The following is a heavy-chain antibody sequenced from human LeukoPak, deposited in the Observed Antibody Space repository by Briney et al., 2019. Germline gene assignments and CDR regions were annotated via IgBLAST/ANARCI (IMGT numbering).Heavy chain of an antibody. CDR2: IYYSGST. J-gene: IGHJ4*02. CDR3: ARQDSSGYLDY. Sequence: SETLSLTCTVSGGSISNYYWSWIRQPPGKGLEWIGYIYYSGSTNYNPSLKSRVTISVDTSKNQFSLKLSSVTAADTAVYYCARQDSSGYLDYWGQGTLVTVSS. V-gene: IGHV4-59*08. D-gene: IGHD3-22*01. CDR1: GGSISNYY.